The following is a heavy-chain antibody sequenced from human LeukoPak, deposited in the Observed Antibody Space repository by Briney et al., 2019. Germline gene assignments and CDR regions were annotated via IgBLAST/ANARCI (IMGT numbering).Heavy chain of an antibody. J-gene: IGHJ4*02. CDR3: AKFIAARPLGDY. V-gene: IGHV3-30*02. Sequence: GGSLRLSCAASGFTFSSYGMHWVRQAPGKGLEWVAFIRYDGSNKYYADSVKGRFTFSRDNSKNTLYLQMNSLRAEDTAVYYCAKFIAARPLGDYWGQGTLVTVSS. D-gene: IGHD6-6*01. CDR2: IRYDGSNK. CDR1: GFTFSSYG.